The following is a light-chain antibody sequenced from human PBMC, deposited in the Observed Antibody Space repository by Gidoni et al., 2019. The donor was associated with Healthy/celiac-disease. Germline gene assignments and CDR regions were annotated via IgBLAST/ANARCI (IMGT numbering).Light chain of an antibody. Sequence: QSVLTQPPSVSRSPGQRVTISCTGSSSNIGAGYDVPWYQQLPGTAPKLLIYGNSNRPSGVPDRFSGSKSGTSASLAITGLQAEDEADYYCQSYDSSLSGPWVFGGGTKLTVL. J-gene: IGLJ3*02. CDR2: GNS. CDR3: QSYDSSLSGPWV. V-gene: IGLV1-40*01. CDR1: SSNIGAGYD.